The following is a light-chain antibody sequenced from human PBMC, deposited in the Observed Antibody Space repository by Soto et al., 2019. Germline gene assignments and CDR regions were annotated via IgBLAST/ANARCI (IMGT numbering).Light chain of an antibody. CDR2: DAS. CDR3: QQRSNWPIT. Sequence: EIVMTQSPATLSVSPGEGATLSCRASQSASNYLAWYQRKPGQAPRLLIYDASNRATGIPARFSGSGSGTDFTLTISSLEPEDFAVYYCQQRSNWPITFGQGTRREIK. V-gene: IGKV3-11*01. J-gene: IGKJ5*01. CDR1: QSASNY.